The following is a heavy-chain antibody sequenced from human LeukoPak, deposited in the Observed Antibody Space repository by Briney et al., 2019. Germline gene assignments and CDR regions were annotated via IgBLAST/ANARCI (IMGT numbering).Heavy chain of an antibody. CDR2: THYTGST. CDR1: GGPISPSY. Sequence: TETLSLTRTVSGGPISPSYWSWLRQPPGKGLEWIAYTHYTGSTKYSPSLKSRLTLSVDTSKNQFSLKLSSVTAADTAVYYCAKTGADGYMSRWGQGTLVTVSS. J-gene: IGHJ4*02. CDR3: AKTGADGYMSR. D-gene: IGHD5-24*01. V-gene: IGHV4-59*01.